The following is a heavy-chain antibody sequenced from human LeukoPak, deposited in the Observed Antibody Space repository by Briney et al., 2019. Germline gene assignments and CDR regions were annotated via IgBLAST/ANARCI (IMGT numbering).Heavy chain of an antibody. V-gene: IGHV3-30*02. J-gene: IGHJ4*02. CDR1: GFTFSSYG. CDR3: ARSFDILTEYYFDY. D-gene: IGHD3-9*01. CDR2: IRYDGSNK. Sequence: GGSLRLSCAASGFTFSSYGMHWVRQAPGKGLEWVAFIRYDGSNKYYADSVKGRFTISRDNSKNTLYLQMKSLRAEDTAVYYCARSFDILTEYYFDYWGQGTLVTVSS.